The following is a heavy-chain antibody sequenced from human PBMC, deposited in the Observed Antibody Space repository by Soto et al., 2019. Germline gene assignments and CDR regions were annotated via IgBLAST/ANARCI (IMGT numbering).Heavy chain of an antibody. CDR3: ARGLSGMYSSGWYYFDY. CDR2: INHSGST. CDR1: GGSFSGYY. V-gene: IGHV4-34*01. Sequence: SETLSLTCAVYGGSFSGYYWSWIRQPPGKGLEWIGEINHSGSTNYNPSLKSRVTISVDTSKNQFSLRLSSVTAADTAVYYCARGLSGMYSSGWYYFDYWGKGTLVTVSS. D-gene: IGHD6-19*01. J-gene: IGHJ4*02.